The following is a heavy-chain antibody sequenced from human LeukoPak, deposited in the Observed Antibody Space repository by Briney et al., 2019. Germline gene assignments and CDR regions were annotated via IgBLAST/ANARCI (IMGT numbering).Heavy chain of an antibody. D-gene: IGHD2-2*01. CDR3: ASTGTLGYCSSTSCFDDAFDI. CDR2: IIPIFGTA. J-gene: IGHJ3*02. V-gene: IGHV1-69*05. Sequence: SVKVSCKASGGTFSSYSISWVRQAPGQGLEWMGRIIPIFGTANYAQKFQGRVTITTDESTSTAYMELSSLRSEDTAVYYCASTGTLGYCSSTSCFDDAFDIWGLWTMVTVSS. CDR1: GGTFSSYS.